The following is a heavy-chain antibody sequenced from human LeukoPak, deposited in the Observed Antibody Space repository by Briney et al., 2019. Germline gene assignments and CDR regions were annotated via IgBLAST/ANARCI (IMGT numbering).Heavy chain of an antibody. Sequence: SETLSLTCAVYGGSFSSYYWGWIRQPPGKGLEWIGSIYYSGSTYYNPSLKSRVTISVDTSKNQFSLKLSSVTAADTAVYYCARHSVAATNWFDPWGQGTLVTVSS. CDR3: ARHSVAATNWFDP. V-gene: IGHV4-39*01. CDR2: IYYSGST. D-gene: IGHD2-15*01. CDR1: GGSFSSYY. J-gene: IGHJ5*02.